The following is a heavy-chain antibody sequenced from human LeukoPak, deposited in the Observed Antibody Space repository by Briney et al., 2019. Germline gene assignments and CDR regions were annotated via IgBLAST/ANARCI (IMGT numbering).Heavy chain of an antibody. CDR1: GGSSSGYY. V-gene: IGHV4-34*01. J-gene: IGHJ4*02. CDR2: INHSGST. D-gene: IGHD3-10*01. CDR3: ARGPRYYYGSGSFIDY. Sequence: KPSETLSLTCAVYGGSSSGYYWSWIRQPPGKGLEWIGEINHSGSTNYNPSLKSRVTISVDTSKNQFSLKLSSVTAADTAVYYCARGPRYYYGSGSFIDYWGQGTLVTVSS.